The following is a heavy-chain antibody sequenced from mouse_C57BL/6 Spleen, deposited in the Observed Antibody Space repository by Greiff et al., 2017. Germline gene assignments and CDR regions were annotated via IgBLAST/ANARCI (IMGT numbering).Heavy chain of an antibody. V-gene: IGHV2-2*01. CDR2: IWSGGST. CDR1: GFSLTSYG. CDR3: ARGLYDDYSWYFDV. Sequence: QVQLQQSGPGLVQPSPSLSITCTVSGFSLTSYGVHWVRQSPGQGLEWLGVIWSGGSTDNNAAFISRLSISKDNSKCQVFFKMNSLQADDTAIYYCARGLYDDYSWYFDVWGTGTTVTVSS. D-gene: IGHD2-3*01. J-gene: IGHJ1*03.